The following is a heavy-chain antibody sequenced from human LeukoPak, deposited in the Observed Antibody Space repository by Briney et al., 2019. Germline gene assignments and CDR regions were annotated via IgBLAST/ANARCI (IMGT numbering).Heavy chain of an antibody. V-gene: IGHV3-48*04. J-gene: IGHJ6*03. CDR1: GFTFSSYG. CDR2: ISNSGSII. CDR3: ARVASSGYRYYMDV. Sequence: GGSLRLSCAASGFTFSSYGMSWARQAPGKGLEWVSYISNSGSIIHYADSVKGRFTISRDNAKNSLYLQMNSLRAEDTAVYYCARVASSGYRYYMDVWGKGTTVTVSS. D-gene: IGHD1-1*01.